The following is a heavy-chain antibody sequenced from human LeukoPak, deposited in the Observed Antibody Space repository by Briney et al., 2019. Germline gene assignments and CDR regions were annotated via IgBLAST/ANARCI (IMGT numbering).Heavy chain of an antibody. D-gene: IGHD2-2*01. CDR3: ASGPEVYCSSTSCYPYYYYMDV. CDR1: GFTFSSYA. Sequence: PGRSLRLSCAASGFTFSSYAMHWVRQAPGKGLEWVAVISYDGSNKYYADSVKGRFTISRDNSKNTLYLQMNSLRAEDTAVYYCASGPEVYCSSTSCYPYYYYMDVWGKGTTVTVSS. CDR2: ISYDGSNK. V-gene: IGHV3-30*01. J-gene: IGHJ6*03.